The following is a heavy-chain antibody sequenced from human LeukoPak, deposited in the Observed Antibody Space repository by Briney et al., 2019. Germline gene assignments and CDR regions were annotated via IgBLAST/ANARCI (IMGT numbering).Heavy chain of an antibody. CDR3: ARGVSYYYYMDV. CDR2: INHSGST. D-gene: IGHD2-8*01. Sequence: SETLSLICAVYGGSFSGYYWSWIRQPPGKGLEWIGEINHSGSTNYNPSLKSRVTISVDTSKNQFSLKLSSVTAADTAVYYCARGVSYYYYMDVWGKGTTVTVSS. CDR1: GGSFSGYY. J-gene: IGHJ6*03. V-gene: IGHV4-34*01.